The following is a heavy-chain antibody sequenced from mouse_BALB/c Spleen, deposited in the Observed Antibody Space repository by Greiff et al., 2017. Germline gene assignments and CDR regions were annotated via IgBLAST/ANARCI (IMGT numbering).Heavy chain of an antibody. V-gene: IGHV5-6-5*01. CDR3: ARGQDYDRFAY. D-gene: IGHD2-4*01. CDR2: ISSGGST. Sequence: EVQVVESGGGLVKPGGSLKLSCAASGFTFSSYAMSWVRQTPEKRLEWVASISSGGSTYYPDSVKGRFTISRDNARNILYLQMSSLRSEDTAVYYCARGQDYDRFAYWGQGTLVTVSA. CDR1: GFTFSSYA. J-gene: IGHJ3*01.